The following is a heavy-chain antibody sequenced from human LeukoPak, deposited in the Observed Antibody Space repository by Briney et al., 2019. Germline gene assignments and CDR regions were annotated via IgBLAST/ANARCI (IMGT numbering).Heavy chain of an antibody. J-gene: IGHJ5*02. Sequence: ASVKVSSKASGYTFTSYDISWVRQATGQGLEWMGWMNPNSGNTGYAQKFQGRVTMTRNTSISTAYMELSSLRSEDTAVYYCARHKIGGEFNLIPYNWFDPWGQGTLVTVSS. CDR2: MNPNSGNT. V-gene: IGHV1-8*01. CDR1: GYTFTSYD. D-gene: IGHD3-10*01. CDR3: ARHKIGGEFNLIPYNWFDP.